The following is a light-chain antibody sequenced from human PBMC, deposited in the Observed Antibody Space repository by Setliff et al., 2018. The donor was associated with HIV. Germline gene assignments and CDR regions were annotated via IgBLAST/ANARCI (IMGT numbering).Light chain of an antibody. CDR1: SSDVGGYNY. Sequence: QSALTQPRSVSGSPGQSVTIPCTGTSSDVGGYNYVSWYQQHPGKAPKLMIYDVSKRPSGVPDRFSGSKSGNTASLTISGLQAEDEADYHCCSYAGSNTLQVFGGGTKVTVL. J-gene: IGLJ3*02. V-gene: IGLV2-11*01. CDR3: CSYAGSNTLQV. CDR2: DVS.